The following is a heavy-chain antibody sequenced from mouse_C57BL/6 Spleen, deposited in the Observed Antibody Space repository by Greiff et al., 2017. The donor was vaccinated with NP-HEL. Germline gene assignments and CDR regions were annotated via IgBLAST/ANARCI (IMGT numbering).Heavy chain of an antibody. CDR3: ARSRPYYGDSYWYFDV. V-gene: IGHV1-39*01. CDR2: INPNYGTT. CDR1: GYSFTDYN. D-gene: IGHD1-1*01. Sequence: VHVKQSGPELVKPGASVKISCKASGYSFTDYNMNWVKQSNGKSLEWIGVINPNYGTTSYNQKFKGKATLTVDQSSSTAYMQLNSLTSEDSAVYYCARSRPYYGDSYWYFDVWGTGTTVTVSS. J-gene: IGHJ1*03.